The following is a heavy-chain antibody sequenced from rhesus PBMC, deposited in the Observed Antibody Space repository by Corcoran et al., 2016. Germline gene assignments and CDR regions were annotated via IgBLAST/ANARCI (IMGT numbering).Heavy chain of an antibody. D-gene: IGHD3-3*01. CDR3: ATRGDWPDGVDS. J-gene: IGHJ6*01. V-gene: IGHV4S10*01. CDR1: GGSISENYR. CDR2: IYGRSTST. Sequence: QVQLQESGPGVVKPSETLSLTCAVSGGSISENYRWSWIRQPPGKGLEWIGYIYGRSTSTNYNHSRKRRVTMSKDTSKNHFSWKLRSVTAAETGLYYWATRGDWPDGVDSWGQGVVVTVAS.